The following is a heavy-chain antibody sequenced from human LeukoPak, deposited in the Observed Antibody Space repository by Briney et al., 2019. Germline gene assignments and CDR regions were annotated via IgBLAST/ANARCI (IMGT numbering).Heavy chain of an antibody. CDR1: GYTFTGYY. D-gene: IGHD2-15*01. V-gene: IGHV1-2*02. Sequence: ASVKVSCKASGYTFTGYYMHWVRQAPGQGLEWMGWINPNSGGTNYAQKFQGRVTMTRDTSISTAYMELSRLRSDDTAVYYCARDLVVVVAPLAQAGAFHIWGQGTMVTVSS. CDR2: INPNSGGT. J-gene: IGHJ3*02. CDR3: ARDLVVVVAPLAQAGAFHI.